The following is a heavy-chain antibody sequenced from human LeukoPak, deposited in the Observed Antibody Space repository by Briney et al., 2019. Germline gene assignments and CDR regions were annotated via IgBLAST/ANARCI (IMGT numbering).Heavy chain of an antibody. D-gene: IGHD6-19*01. Sequence: GGSLRLSCAASGFTFTSSAMSWVRQAPGKGLEWVSAIGGSGGSTYYADSVKGRFTISRDNSKNTLYLQMSSLRAEDTAVYYCAKDQLAVAGGYWGQGTLVAVSS. J-gene: IGHJ4*02. CDR2: IGGSGGST. V-gene: IGHV3-23*01. CDR1: GFTFTSSA. CDR3: AKDQLAVAGGY.